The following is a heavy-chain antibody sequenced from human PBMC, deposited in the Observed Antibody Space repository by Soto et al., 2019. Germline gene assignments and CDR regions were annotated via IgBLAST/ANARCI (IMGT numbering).Heavy chain of an antibody. D-gene: IGHD3-9*01. CDR3: ARVSDYDILTGYVDY. V-gene: IGHV4-30-4*01. Sequence: PSETLSLTCTVSGGSISSGDYYWSWIRQPPGKGLEWIGYIYYSGSTYYNPSLKSRVTISVDTSKNQFSLKLSSVTAADTAVYYCARVSDYDILTGYVDYWGQGTLVT. CDR2: IYYSGST. CDR1: GGSISSGDYY. J-gene: IGHJ4*02.